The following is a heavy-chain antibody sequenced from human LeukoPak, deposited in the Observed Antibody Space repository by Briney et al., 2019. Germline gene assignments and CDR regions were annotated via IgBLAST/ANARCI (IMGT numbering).Heavy chain of an antibody. Sequence: GRSLRLSCAASGFTFDDYAMHWVRQAPGKGLEWVSGISWNSGSIGYADSVKGRFTISRDNAKNSLYLQMNSLRAEDTALYYCAKDRTSGWHGGSDAFDIWGQGTMVTVSS. J-gene: IGHJ3*02. V-gene: IGHV3-9*01. CDR2: ISWNSGSI. D-gene: IGHD6-19*01. CDR1: GFTFDDYA. CDR3: AKDRTSGWHGGSDAFDI.